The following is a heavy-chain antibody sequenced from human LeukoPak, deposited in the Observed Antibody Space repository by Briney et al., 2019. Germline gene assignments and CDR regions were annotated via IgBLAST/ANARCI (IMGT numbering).Heavy chain of an antibody. V-gene: IGHV3-64D*06. CDR1: GFTFSSYD. Sequence: PGGSLRLSCSASGFTFSSYDMHWVRQAPGKGLEYVSAISPDGGNTYYADSVKGRFSISRDNSKNTLYLQMSSLRPEDTAVYYCVPKGTEGYWGQGTLVTVSS. CDR2: ISPDGGNT. CDR3: VPKGTEGY. J-gene: IGHJ4*02.